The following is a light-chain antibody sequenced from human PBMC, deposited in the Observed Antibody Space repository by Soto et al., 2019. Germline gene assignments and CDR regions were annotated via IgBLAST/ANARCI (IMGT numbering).Light chain of an antibody. CDR1: QSVSNNY. Sequence: EIVLTQSPGTLSLPPGERATLSCRASQSVSNNYLAWYQQKPGQAPRLLIYGASNRATGIPDRFSGSGSGTDFTLTISRLEPEDFATYYCQHYNSYSEAFGQGTKVDIK. V-gene: IGKV3-20*01. J-gene: IGKJ1*01. CDR2: GAS. CDR3: QHYNSYSEA.